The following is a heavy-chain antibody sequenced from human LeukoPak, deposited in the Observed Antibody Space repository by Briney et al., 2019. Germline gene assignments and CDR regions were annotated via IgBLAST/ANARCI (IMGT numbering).Heavy chain of an antibody. D-gene: IGHD3-10*01. V-gene: IGHV4-59*01. J-gene: IGHJ4*02. CDR2: IYYSGST. CDR3: ARDRGGAASFDY. Sequence: SETLSLTCTVSGGSISSYYWSWIRQPPGKGLEWIGYIYYSGSTNYNPSLKSRVTISVDTSKNQFSLKLSSVTAADTAVYYCARDRGGAASFDYWGQGTLVTVSS. CDR1: GGSISSYY.